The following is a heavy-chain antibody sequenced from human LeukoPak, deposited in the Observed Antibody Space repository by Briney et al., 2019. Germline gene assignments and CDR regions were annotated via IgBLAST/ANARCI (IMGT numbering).Heavy chain of an antibody. CDR2: IYISEST. V-gene: IGHV4-4*07. J-gene: IGHJ2*01. Sequence: SETLPLTCTVSGGSISSYYWSWIRQPAGKGLEWIGRIYISESTNYNPSLRSRVTMSVDTSKNQFSLKLSSVTAADTAVYYCARVSTSWYQDWYFDLWGRGTLVTVSS. CDR1: GGSISSYY. CDR3: ARVSTSWYQDWYFDL. D-gene: IGHD6-13*01.